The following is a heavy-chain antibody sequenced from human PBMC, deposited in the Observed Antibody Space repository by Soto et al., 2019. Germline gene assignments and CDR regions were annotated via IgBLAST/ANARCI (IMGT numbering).Heavy chain of an antibody. CDR3: AKRGGWHYFDY. V-gene: IGHV3-30*18. D-gene: IGHD6-19*01. J-gene: IGHJ4*02. CDR1: GFTFSSYG. Sequence: QVQLVESGGGVVQPGRSLRLSCAASGFTFSSYGMHWVRQAPGKGLEWVAVISYDGSNKYYADSVKGRFTISRDNCKNTLYLQMNSLRAEDTAVYYCAKRGGWHYFDYWGQGTLVTVSS. CDR2: ISYDGSNK.